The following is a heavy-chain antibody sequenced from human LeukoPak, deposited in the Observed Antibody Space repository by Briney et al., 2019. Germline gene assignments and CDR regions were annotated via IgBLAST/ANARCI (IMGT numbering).Heavy chain of an antibody. V-gene: IGHV3-23*01. J-gene: IGHJ4*02. Sequence: PGGSLRLSCAASGFTFSSYAMTWVRQAPGKGLEWVSTISGSDGSTYYADSVKGRFTISRDNSKNTLYLQMNSLRDEDSAAYYCARVYLERLTAGYFDHWGQGTWVTVSP. CDR3: ARVYLERLTAGYFDH. CDR2: ISGSDGST. CDR1: GFTFSSYA. D-gene: IGHD2-8*01.